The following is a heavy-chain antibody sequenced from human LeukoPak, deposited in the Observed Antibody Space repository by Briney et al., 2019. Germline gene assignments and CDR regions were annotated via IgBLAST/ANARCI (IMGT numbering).Heavy chain of an antibody. CDR1: GFTFDDYA. V-gene: IGHV3-9*01. J-gene: IGHJ4*02. CDR2: ISWNSGSI. CDR3: AKGVDTAMETFYYFDY. Sequence: GGSLRLSRAASGFTFDDYAMHWVRQAPGKGLEWVSGISWNSGSIGYADSVKGRFTISRDNAKNSLYLQMNSLRAEDTALYYCAKGVDTAMETFYYFDYWGQGTLVTVSS. D-gene: IGHD5-18*01.